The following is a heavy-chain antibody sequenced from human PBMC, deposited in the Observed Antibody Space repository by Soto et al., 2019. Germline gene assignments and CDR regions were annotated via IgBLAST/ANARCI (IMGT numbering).Heavy chain of an antibody. CDR1: CDIFSRYG. CDR3: AREAAAERNYYGRDV. D-gene: IGHD6-13*01. CDR2: ISGYNGNT. Sequence: QVQLVQSGPEVRKPVASVKVSCTATCDIFSRYGISWVRHAPGQGLAWMAWISGYNGNTKFGERVQGRVNVTTDTSTSTAYMELRSLRSDDTAVYYCAREAAAERNYYGRDVWGQGTTVIVSS. V-gene: IGHV1-18*04. J-gene: IGHJ6*02.